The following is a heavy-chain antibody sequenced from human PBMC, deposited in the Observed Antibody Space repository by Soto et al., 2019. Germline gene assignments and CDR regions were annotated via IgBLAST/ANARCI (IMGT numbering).Heavy chain of an antibody. J-gene: IGHJ4*02. CDR3: ARERGGYRYGDY. CDR1: GYPFSNYG. D-gene: IGHD5-18*01. CDR2: VNIDKGNT. Sequence: QVQLVQSGPEVKKPGASVRVSCKPSGYPFSNYGISWMRQAPGQGLEWMGWVNIDKGNTKYAQKFQDRVTMTTDTSTSTVYLVLRSLSSDDTALYYCARERGGYRYGDYWSQGTLVTVSS. V-gene: IGHV1-18*01.